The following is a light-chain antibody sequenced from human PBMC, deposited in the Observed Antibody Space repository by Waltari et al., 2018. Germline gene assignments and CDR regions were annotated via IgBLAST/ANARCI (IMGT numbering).Light chain of an antibody. CDR3: LLYLGSGIFV. J-gene: IGLJ3*02. V-gene: IGLV8-61*01. CDR1: SGSVSTTSY. Sequence: QTVVTQEPSLSVSPGGTVTLTCALSSGSVSTTSYASWYQQTPGQAPRTLVYKANSRSSGVHDRLSGYILGNKAALTITGAQAEDESDYYCLLYLGSGIFVFGGGTKLTVL. CDR2: KAN.